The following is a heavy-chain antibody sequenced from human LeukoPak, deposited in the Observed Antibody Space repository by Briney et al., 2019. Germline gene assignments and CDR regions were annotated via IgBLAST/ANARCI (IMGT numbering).Heavy chain of an antibody. CDR3: ASGLGVDYGSGRDY. Sequence: RASVKVSCKASGGTFSSYAISWVRQAPGQGLEWMGRIIPILGIANYAQKFQGRVTITADKSTSTAYMELSSLRSEDTAVYYCASGLGVDYGSGRDYWGQGTLVTVSS. V-gene: IGHV1-69*04. J-gene: IGHJ4*02. CDR2: IIPILGIA. D-gene: IGHD3-10*01. CDR1: GGTFSSYA.